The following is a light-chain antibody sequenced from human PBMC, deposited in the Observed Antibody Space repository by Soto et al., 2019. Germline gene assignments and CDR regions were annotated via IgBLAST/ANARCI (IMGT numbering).Light chain of an antibody. CDR2: GAS. Sequence: EIFLTQSPDTLSLSPGERATLACRASQSVTNYIAWYQHKPGQAPRLLIYGASSRATGIPDRFSASGSGTDFTLTISDVQPEDFALYYCHQRQSWPRAFGQGTKVDIK. J-gene: IGKJ1*01. CDR3: HQRQSWPRA. V-gene: IGKV3-11*01. CDR1: QSVTNY.